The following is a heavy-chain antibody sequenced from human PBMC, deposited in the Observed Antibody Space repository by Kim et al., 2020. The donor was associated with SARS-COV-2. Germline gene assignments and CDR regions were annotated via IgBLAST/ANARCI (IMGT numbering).Heavy chain of an antibody. Sequence: SQTLSLTCAVYGGSFSGYYWSWIRQPPGKGLEWIGEINHSGSTNYNPSLKSRVTISVDTSKNQFSLKLSSVTAADTAVYYCARYCSGGSCYLLDVWGQGT. CDR1: GGSFSGYY. J-gene: IGHJ6*02. CDR3: ARYCSGGSCYLLDV. CDR2: INHSGST. D-gene: IGHD2-15*01. V-gene: IGHV4-34*01.